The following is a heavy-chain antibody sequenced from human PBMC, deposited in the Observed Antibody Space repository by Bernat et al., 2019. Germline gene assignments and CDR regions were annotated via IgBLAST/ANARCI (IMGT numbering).Heavy chain of an antibody. CDR1: GFTFGDYA. Sequence: EVQLVESGGGLVQPGRSLRLSCTASGFTFGDYAMSWVRQAPGKGLEWGGFIRSKAYGGTTEYAASLKGRFTISRDDSKSIAYLQMNSLKTEDTAVYYCTRDPMTTVTGYYYYYYMDVWGKGTTVTVSS. J-gene: IGHJ6*03. CDR3: TRDPMTTVTGYYYYYYMDV. V-gene: IGHV3-49*04. D-gene: IGHD4-17*01. CDR2: IRSKAYGGTT.